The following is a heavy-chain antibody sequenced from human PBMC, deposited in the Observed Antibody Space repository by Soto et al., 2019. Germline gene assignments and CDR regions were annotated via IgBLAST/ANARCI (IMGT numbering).Heavy chain of an antibody. D-gene: IGHD2-2*02. CDR1: GFTFSNAW. CDR2: IKSKTDGGTT. CDR3: TTDPDCSSTSCYIAFDI. J-gene: IGHJ3*02. V-gene: IGHV3-15*01. Sequence: EVQLVESGGGLVKPGGSLRLSCAASGFTFSNAWMSWVRQAPGKGLEWVGRIKSKTDGGTTDYAAPVKGRFTISRDDSKTTLYLQMNSLKTEDTAVYYCTTDPDCSSTSCYIAFDIWGQGTMVTVSS.